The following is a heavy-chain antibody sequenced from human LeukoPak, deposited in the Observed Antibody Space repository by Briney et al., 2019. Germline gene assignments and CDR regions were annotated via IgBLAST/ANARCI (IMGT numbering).Heavy chain of an antibody. D-gene: IGHD6-13*01. CDR1: GGSFSGYY. CDR2: INHSGST. J-gene: IGHJ4*02. V-gene: IGHV4-34*01. Sequence: SETLSLTCAVYGGSFSGYYWSWIRKPPGKGLEWSGEINHSGSTNYNPSLKSRVTISVDTSKNQFSLKLSSVTAADTAVYYCARASIAAAGLEDYWGQGTLVTVSS. CDR3: ARASIAAAGLEDY.